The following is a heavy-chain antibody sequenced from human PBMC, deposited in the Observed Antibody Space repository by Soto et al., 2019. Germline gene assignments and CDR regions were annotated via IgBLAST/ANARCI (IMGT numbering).Heavy chain of an antibody. D-gene: IGHD2-21*01. CDR1: GYSFTSYW. CDR3: ARRIVGGTGGTFDY. CDR2: IYPDDSDT. Sequence: GESLKISCKSSGYSFTSYWIGWVRQMPGKGTEWMGIIYPDDSDTRYSPSFQGQVTISADTSITTAYLQWSSLKASDTAMYYCARRIVGGTGGTFDYWGQGTLVTVSS. J-gene: IGHJ4*02. V-gene: IGHV5-51*01.